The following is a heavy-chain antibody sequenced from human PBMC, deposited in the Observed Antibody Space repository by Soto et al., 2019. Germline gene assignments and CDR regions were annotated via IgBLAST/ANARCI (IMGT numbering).Heavy chain of an antibody. CDR2: ISSNGGST. CDR1: GFTFSSYA. Sequence: GGSLRLSCAASGFTFSSYAMHWVRQAPGKGLEYVSAISSNGGSTYYANSVKGRFTISRDNSKNTLYLQMNSLRAEDTAVYYCAREGSPITIFGVVIPNYMDVWGKGTTVTVSS. CDR3: AREGSPITIFGVVIPNYMDV. J-gene: IGHJ6*03. V-gene: IGHV3-64*04. D-gene: IGHD3-3*01.